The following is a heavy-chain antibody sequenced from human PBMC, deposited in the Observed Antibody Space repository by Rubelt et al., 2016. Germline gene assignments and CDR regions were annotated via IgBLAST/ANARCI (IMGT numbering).Heavy chain of an antibody. CDR3: TRESSSSSFSFDV. V-gene: IGHV4-59*01. Sequence: QVQLQESGPGLVKPSETLSLTCSVSGGSISGYYWSWIRQPPGKGLEWIGYIYSSGSTTYNPSLKTRVTITGDTSRNQFSLEVTSVTAADTAVYYGTRESSSSSFSFDVWGQGTVVSVSS. J-gene: IGHJ3*01. CDR2: IYSSGST. D-gene: IGHD6-6*01. CDR1: GGSISGYY.